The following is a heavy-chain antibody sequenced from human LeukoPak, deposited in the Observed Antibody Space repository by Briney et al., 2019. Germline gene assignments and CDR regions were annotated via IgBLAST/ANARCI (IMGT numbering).Heavy chain of an antibody. V-gene: IGHV4-4*02. CDR1: GFTFSSYEM. CDR3: ARDRLYGAYDY. Sequence: GSLRLSCAASGFTFSSYEMNWVRQPPGKGLEWIGEIYHSGNTNYNPSLKSRVTISVDRSNNQFSLNVSSVTAADTAVYYCARDRLYGAYDYWGQGTLVTVSS. D-gene: IGHD4/OR15-4a*01. CDR2: IYHSGNT. J-gene: IGHJ4*02.